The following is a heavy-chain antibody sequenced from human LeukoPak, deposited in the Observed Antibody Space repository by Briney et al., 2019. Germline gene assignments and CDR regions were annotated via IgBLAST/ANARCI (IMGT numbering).Heavy chain of an antibody. V-gene: IGHV3-30*18. J-gene: IGHJ6*02. CDR3: AKDLAVWDSSGWYGYGMDV. CDR1: GFTFSSYG. D-gene: IGHD6-19*01. Sequence: GRSLRLSCAASGFTFSSYGMHWVRQAPGKGLEWVAVISYDGSNKYYADSVKGRFTISRDNSKNTLYLQMNSLRAEDTAVYYCAKDLAVWDSSGWYGYGMDVWGQGTTVTVSS. CDR2: ISYDGSNK.